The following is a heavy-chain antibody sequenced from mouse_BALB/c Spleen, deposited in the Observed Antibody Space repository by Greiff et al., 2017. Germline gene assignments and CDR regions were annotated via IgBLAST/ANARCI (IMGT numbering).Heavy chain of an antibody. Sequence: EVLLVESGGGLVKPGGSLKLSCAASGFTFSDYYMYWVRQTPEKRLEWVATISDGGSYTYYPDSVKGRFTISRDNARNNLYLQMSSLKSEDTAMYCGARDGSYEGLDYWGQGTTVTVSS. V-gene: IGHV5-4*02. J-gene: IGHJ2*01. CDR1: GFTFSDYY. CDR2: ISDGGSYT. CDR3: ARDGSYEGLDY. D-gene: IGHD2-12*01.